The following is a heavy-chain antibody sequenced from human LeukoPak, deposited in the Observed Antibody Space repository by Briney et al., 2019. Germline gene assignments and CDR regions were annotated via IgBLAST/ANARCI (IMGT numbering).Heavy chain of an antibody. V-gene: IGHV3-53*01. Sequence: PGGSLRPSCAASGFTVSSNYMSWVRQAPGKGLEWVSVIYSGGSTYYADSVKGRFTISRDNSKNTLYLQMNSLRAEDTAVYYCARHSSRTNLNWFDPWGQGTLVTVSS. CDR2: IYSGGST. J-gene: IGHJ5*02. CDR3: ARHSSRTNLNWFDP. CDR1: GFTVSSNY. D-gene: IGHD6-13*01.